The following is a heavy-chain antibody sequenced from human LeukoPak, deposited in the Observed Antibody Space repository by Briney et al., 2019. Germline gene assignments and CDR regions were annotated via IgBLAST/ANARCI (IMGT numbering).Heavy chain of an antibody. Sequence: GGSLRLSCAASGFTFSSYWMSWVRQAPGKGLEWVANIKQDGSEKYYVDSVKGRFTISRDNAKNSLYLQMNSLRAEDTAVYYCARVYPIVRFGELFNWFDPWGQGTLVTVSS. D-gene: IGHD3-10*01. CDR1: GFTFSSYW. CDR2: IKQDGSEK. J-gene: IGHJ5*01. CDR3: ARVYPIVRFGELFNWFDP. V-gene: IGHV3-7*01.